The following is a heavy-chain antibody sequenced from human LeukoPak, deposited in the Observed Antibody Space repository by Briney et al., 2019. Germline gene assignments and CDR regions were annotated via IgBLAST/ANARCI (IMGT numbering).Heavy chain of an antibody. V-gene: IGHV4-59*01. Sequence: PSETLSLTCTVSGGSMSSYYWSWIRQTPGKGLEWIGYIYYSVSTNYNPSLKSRVTISVDTSKNQFSLKLSSVTAADTAVYYCARDLRGNSCYDYWGQGTLVIVSS. CDR3: ARDLRGNSCYDY. J-gene: IGHJ4*02. D-gene: IGHD2-2*01. CDR2: IYYSVST. CDR1: GGSMSSYY.